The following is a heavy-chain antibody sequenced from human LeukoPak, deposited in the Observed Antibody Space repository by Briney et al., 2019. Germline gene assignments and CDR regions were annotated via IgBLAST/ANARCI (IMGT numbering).Heavy chain of an antibody. Sequence: ASVKLSCTASGYTFTRYYMHWVRQAPGQGLEWMGIINPSGGSTSYAQKFQGRVTMTRDTSTSTVYMELSSLRSEDTAVYYCARDYADYYDSSGYRSHNWFDPWGQGTLVTVSS. CDR2: INPSGGST. D-gene: IGHD3-22*01. V-gene: IGHV1-46*01. CDR3: ARDYADYYDSSGYRSHNWFDP. J-gene: IGHJ5*02. CDR1: GYTFTRYY.